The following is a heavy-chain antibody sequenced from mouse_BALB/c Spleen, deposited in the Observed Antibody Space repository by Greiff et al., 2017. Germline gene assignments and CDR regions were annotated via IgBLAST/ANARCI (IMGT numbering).Heavy chain of an antibody. V-gene: IGHV1-14*01. J-gene: IGHJ3*01. CDR2: INPYNDGT. D-gene: IGHD2-1*01. CDR3: ARGGNYEGFAY. CDR1: GYTFTSYV. Sequence: VQLQQSGPELVKPGASVKMSCKASGYTFTSYVMHWVKQKPGQGLEWIGYINPYNDGTKYNEKFKGKATLTSDKSSSTAYMEHSSLTSEDSAVYYCARGGNYEGFAYWGQGTLVTVSA.